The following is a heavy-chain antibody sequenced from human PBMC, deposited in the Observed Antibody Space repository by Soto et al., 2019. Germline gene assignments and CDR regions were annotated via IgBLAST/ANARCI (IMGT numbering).Heavy chain of an antibody. CDR1: GDSISSSTW. CDR2: IYHSGTT. Sequence: QVQLHESGPGLVKPSGTLSLTCAVSGDSISSSTWLSWVRQPPGKGLEWIGEIYHSGTTNYNPSLKSRVTISVDKSKNQFSLKLSSVTAADTAVYYCARRGTMILVVPFDYWGQGTLVTVSS. D-gene: IGHD3-22*01. J-gene: IGHJ4*02. V-gene: IGHV4-4*02. CDR3: ARRGTMILVVPFDY.